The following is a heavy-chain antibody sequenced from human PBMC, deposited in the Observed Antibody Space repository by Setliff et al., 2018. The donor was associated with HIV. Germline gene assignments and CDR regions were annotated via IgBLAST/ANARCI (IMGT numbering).Heavy chain of an antibody. V-gene: IGHV4-30-4*01. CDR1: GDSINSGDYY. CDR3: ARADSSSWFFATFDI. D-gene: IGHD6-13*01. J-gene: IGHJ3*02. CDR2: IYHSGST. Sequence: SETLSLTCTVSGDSINSGDYYWSWIRQPPGKGLEWIGYIYHSGSTHYNPSPNSRVAFSVDTSKNQFSLKLYSVTVADTAFYYCARADSSSWFFATFDIWGQGTMVTVS.